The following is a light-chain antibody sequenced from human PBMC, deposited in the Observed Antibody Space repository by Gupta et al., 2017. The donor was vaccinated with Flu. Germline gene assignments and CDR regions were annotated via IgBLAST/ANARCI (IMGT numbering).Light chain of an antibody. V-gene: IGKV1-17*01. CDR3: LQHNSYPLT. Sequence: GDRVTITCPARQDIRKDLGWYQQKAGKAPKRLIYASSSLPSGVPSRFSGSGAGTEITLTINIQQPEDFATYYCLQHNSYPLTFGQGTRLEIK. CDR2: ASS. J-gene: IGKJ5*01. CDR1: QDIRKD.